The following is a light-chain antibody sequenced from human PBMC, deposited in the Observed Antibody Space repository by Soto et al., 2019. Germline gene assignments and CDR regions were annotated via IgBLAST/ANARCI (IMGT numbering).Light chain of an antibody. CDR3: QKYNSAPRT. Sequence: DIQMTQSPSSLSASVGDRVTITCRASQGISNYLAWYQQNPGKVPKLLIYAASTLQSGVPSRFSGRGSGTDFTPTISSLQPEDVATYYCQKYNSAPRTFGQGTKVEIK. J-gene: IGKJ1*01. CDR1: QGISNY. CDR2: AAS. V-gene: IGKV1-27*01.